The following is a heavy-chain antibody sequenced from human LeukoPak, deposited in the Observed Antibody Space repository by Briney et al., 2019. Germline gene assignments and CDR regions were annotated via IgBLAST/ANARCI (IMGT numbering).Heavy chain of an antibody. J-gene: IGHJ4*02. CDR2: IFGSGST. D-gene: IGHD4-17*01. Sequence: SETLSLTCTVSGNSISGYYWGWIRQSAGKGLEWIGRIFGSGSTDYNPSLKGRVTMSLDTSKNQFSLHIISVTAADTAIYYCARGSGSSTVTPFDYWGQGALVTVSS. V-gene: IGHV4-4*07. CDR1: GNSISGYY. CDR3: ARGSGSSTVTPFDY.